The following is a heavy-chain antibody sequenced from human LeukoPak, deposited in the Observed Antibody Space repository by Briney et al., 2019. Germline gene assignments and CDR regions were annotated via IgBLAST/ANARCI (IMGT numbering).Heavy chain of an antibody. CDR2: IYYSGST. CDR3: ATRGGCSSTSCNNWFDP. Sequence: PSETLSLTCTVSGGSISSRSYYWGWIRQPPGEGLEWIGSIYYSGSTYYNPSLKSRVTISVDTSKNQFSLKLNSVTAADTAVYYCATRGGCSSTSCNNWFDPWGQGTLVTVSS. J-gene: IGHJ5*02. V-gene: IGHV4-39*07. CDR1: GGSISSRSYY. D-gene: IGHD2-2*01.